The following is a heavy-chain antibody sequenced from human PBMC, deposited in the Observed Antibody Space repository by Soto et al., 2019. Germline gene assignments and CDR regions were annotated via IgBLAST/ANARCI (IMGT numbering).Heavy chain of an antibody. D-gene: IGHD3-22*01. J-gene: IGHJ5*02. CDR3: AHRSTYYYDYAFDL. CDR2: IYWDDDK. V-gene: IGHV2-5*02. Sequence: QITLKEPGPTLVKPTQTLTLTCNFSGFSLDTSGVGVGWISQPPGKALEWLALIYWDDDKRYSSSLKSRLTITKDTSKNQVFLTMTNMDPVDTATYYCAHRSTYYYDYAFDLWGQGTLVTVS. CDR1: GFSLDTSGVG.